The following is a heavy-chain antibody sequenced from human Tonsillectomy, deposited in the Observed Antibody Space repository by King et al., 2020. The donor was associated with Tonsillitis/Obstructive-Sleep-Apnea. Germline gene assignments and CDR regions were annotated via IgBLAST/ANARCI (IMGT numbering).Heavy chain of an antibody. D-gene: IGHD4/OR15-4a*01. J-gene: IGHJ4*02. V-gene: IGHV3-49*04. CDR3: TSDMFDYGATTFDY. Sequence: VQLVESGGGLVQPGRSLRLSCTASGFNFGDFAMSWVRQAPGKGLEWVGFIRSKVYGGTTEHAASVKGRFTISRDDSKSIAYLQMNSLKTADTSVYYCTSDMFDYGATTFDYSGQGTLVTVSS. CDR2: IRSKVYGGTT. CDR1: GFNFGDFA.